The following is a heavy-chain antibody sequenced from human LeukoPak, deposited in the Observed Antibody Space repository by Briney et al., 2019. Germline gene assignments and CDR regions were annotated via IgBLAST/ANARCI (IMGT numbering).Heavy chain of an antibody. CDR2: IHSGGYAV. CDR3: ARVGSRGDWFDY. Sequence: GGSLRLSCAASGFTFSVYKMLWVRQTPARGLEWRFYIHSGGYAVHYADSVKDRFTFSRDNAKNSLYLQMNSLRVEDTGVYYCARVGSRGDWFDYWGQGTRVTVSS. CDR1: GFTFSVYK. V-gene: IGHV3-48*01. J-gene: IGHJ5*01. D-gene: IGHD1-26*01.